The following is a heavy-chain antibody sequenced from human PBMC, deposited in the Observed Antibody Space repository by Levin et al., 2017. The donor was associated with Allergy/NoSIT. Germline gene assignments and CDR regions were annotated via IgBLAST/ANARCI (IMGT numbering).Heavy chain of an antibody. J-gene: IGHJ4*02. CDR2: INHSGRS. CDR1: GESLTLNY. D-gene: IGHD5-24*01. CDR3: ARRLRDAYNGFDY. V-gene: IGHV4-34*01. Sequence: SETLSLTCGVSGESLTLNYWTWIRQSPGKGLEWIGEINHSGRSMYNPSLKSRVTMSVDTSNNQVSLKVSSVTAADSGVYYCARRLRDAYNGFDYWGQGSLVTVSA.